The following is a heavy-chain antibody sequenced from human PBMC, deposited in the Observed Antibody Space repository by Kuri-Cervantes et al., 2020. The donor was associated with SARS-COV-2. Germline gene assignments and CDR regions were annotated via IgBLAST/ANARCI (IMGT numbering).Heavy chain of an antibody. V-gene: IGHV3-21*01. CDR1: GINFSSHW. Sequence: GESLKIPCSASGINFSSHWMHWVRQAPGKGLEWGSSISSSSSYIYYADSVKGRFTHPRDNAKNSLYLQMNSLRAEDTAVYYCARDNRPNRYNWNVAYYGMDVWGQGATVTVSS. CDR2: ISSSSSYI. D-gene: IGHD1-1*01. CDR3: ARDNRPNRYNWNVAYYGMDV. J-gene: IGHJ6*02.